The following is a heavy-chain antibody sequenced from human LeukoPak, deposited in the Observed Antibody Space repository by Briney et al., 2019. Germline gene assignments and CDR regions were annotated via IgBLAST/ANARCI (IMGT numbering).Heavy chain of an antibody. CDR2: MNPNSGNT. J-gene: IGHJ4*02. V-gene: IGHV1-8*01. D-gene: IGHD3-10*01. CDR1: GYTFTSYD. CDR3: ARGTRYYYGSGRKDY. Sequence: ASVKVSCKASGYTFTSYDIHWVRQATGQGLEWMGWMNPNSGNTGYAQKFQGRVTMTRNTSISTAYMELSSLRSEDTAVYYCARGTRYYYGSGRKDYWGQGTLVTVSS.